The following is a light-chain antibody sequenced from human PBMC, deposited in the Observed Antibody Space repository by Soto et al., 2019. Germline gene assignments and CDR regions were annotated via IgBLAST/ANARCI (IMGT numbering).Light chain of an antibody. CDR1: SSNIGDNT. J-gene: IGLJ1*01. CDR3: SSYTSSSTYV. CDR2: EVS. Sequence: QSVLTQPPSTSGTPGQAVTISCSGGSSNIGDNTVNWYQQHPGKAPKLMIYEVSNRPSGVSNRFSGSKSGNTASLTISGLQAEDEADYYCSSYTSSSTYVFGTGTKVTVL. V-gene: IGLV2-14*01.